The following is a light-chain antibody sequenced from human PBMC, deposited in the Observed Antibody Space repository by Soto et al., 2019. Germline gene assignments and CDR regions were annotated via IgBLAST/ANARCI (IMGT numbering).Light chain of an antibody. CDR3: AARDDSLSGHWV. V-gene: IGLV1-47*01. J-gene: IGLJ3*02. CDR1: DSNIGRNS. Sequence: QSVLTQPPSASGTPGQRVTISCSGSDSNIGRNSVSWYQQVPGTAPQLLIYRNNQRPSGVPDRFAGSKSGTSASLAISGLRSEDEADYYCAARDDSLSGHWVFGGGTKLTVL. CDR2: RNN.